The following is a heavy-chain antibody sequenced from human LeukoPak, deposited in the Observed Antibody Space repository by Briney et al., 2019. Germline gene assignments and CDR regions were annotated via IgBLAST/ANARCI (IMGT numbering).Heavy chain of an antibody. CDR3: ASARWHDAFDI. Sequence: GGSLRLSCAASGFTFSSYGMHWVRQAPGKGLEWVSGINWNGGSTGYADSVKGRFTISRDNAKNSLYLQMNSLRAEDTALYYCASARWHDAFDIWGQGTMVTVSS. D-gene: IGHD4-23*01. CDR1: GFTFSSYG. CDR2: INWNGGST. V-gene: IGHV3-20*04. J-gene: IGHJ3*02.